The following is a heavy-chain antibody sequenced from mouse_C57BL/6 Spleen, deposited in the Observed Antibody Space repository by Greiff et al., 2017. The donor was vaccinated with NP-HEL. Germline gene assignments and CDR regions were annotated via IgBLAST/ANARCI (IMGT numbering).Heavy chain of an antibody. V-gene: IGHV5-6*02. CDR1: GFTFSSYG. Sequence: EVKLEESGGDLVKPGGSLKLSCAASGFTFSSYGMSWVRQTPDKRLEWVATISSGGSYTYYPDSVKGRFTISRDNAKNTLYLQMSSLKSEDTAMYYCARPRYGNCFDYWGQGTTLTVSS. D-gene: IGHD2-1*01. J-gene: IGHJ2*01. CDR3: ARPRYGNCFDY. CDR2: ISSGGSYT.